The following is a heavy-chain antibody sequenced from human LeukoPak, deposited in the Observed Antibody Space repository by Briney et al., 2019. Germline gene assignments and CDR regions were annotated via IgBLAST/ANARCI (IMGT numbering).Heavy chain of an antibody. Sequence: GGSLRLSCAASRFTFFRYWMTWVRRAPGKGLEWVANIKQDGSEKYYVDSVKGRFTISRDNAKNSLYLQMNSLIVEDTAVYYCARAKFYYYGSGSLYYGMDVWGQGTTVTVSS. V-gene: IGHV3-7*03. CDR3: ARAKFYYYGSGSLYYGMDV. D-gene: IGHD3-10*01. CDR1: RFTFFRYW. CDR2: IKQDGSEK. J-gene: IGHJ6*02.